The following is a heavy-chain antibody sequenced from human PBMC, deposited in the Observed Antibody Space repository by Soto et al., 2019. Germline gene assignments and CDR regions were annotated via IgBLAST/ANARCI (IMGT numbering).Heavy chain of an antibody. CDR1: GYTFTSYY. D-gene: IGHD1-26*01. CDR2: INPSGGST. CDR3: AREILSWEQPGQVRDAFDI. J-gene: IGHJ3*02. V-gene: IGHV1-46*01. Sequence: ASVKVSCKASGYTFTSYYMHWVRQAPGQGLGWMRIINPSGGSTSYAQKFQGRVTMTRDTSTSTVYMELSSLRSEDTAVYYCAREILSWEQPGQVRDAFDIWGQGTMVTVSS.